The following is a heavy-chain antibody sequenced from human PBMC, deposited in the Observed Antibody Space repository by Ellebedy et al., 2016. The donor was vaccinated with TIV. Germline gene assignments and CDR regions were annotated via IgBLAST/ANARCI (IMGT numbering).Heavy chain of an antibody. Sequence: GGSLRLSCAASGFTFSHYGMSWVRQAPGKGLEWVANIKQDGSEKYYMDSVKGRFSISRDNAKHSLYVQMNSRRDEETAVYYCARDQWLGRAYYFNSWGQGTLVTVS. D-gene: IGHD6-19*01. J-gene: IGHJ4*02. CDR3: ARDQWLGRAYYFNS. CDR2: IKQDGSEK. CDR1: GFTFSHYG. V-gene: IGHV3-7*01.